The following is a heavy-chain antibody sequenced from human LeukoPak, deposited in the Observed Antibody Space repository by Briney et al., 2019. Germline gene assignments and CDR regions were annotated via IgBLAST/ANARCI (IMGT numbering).Heavy chain of an antibody. V-gene: IGHV4-4*07. D-gene: IGHD2-15*01. CDR2: IYTSGST. Sequence: PSETLSLTCTVSGGSISSYYWSWIRQPAGKGLEWIGRIYTSGSTNYNPSLKSRVTMSVDTSKNQFSLKPSSVTAADTAVYYCARESARSGQTVPFDYWGQGTLVTVSS. CDR3: ARESARSGQTVPFDY. CDR1: GGSISSYY. J-gene: IGHJ4*02.